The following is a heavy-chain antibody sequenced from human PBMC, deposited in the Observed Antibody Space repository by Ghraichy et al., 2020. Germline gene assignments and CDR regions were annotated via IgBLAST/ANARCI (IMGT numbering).Heavy chain of an antibody. J-gene: IGHJ4*02. CDR3: AKDHTSGWSSDY. Sequence: GGSLRLSCAASGFTFSTYAMSWVRQAPGKRLEWVSTITGSGGSTYYADSVKGRFTISRDNSRNRLFLQMNSLRAEDTAVYYCAKDHTSGWSSDYWGQGTLVTVSS. D-gene: IGHD6-19*01. V-gene: IGHV3-23*01. CDR1: GFTFSTYA. CDR2: ITGSGGST.